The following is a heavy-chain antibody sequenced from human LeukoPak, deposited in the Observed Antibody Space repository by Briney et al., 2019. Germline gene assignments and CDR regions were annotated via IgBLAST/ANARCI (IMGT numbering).Heavy chain of an antibody. CDR1: GFTFSSYS. CDR3: ARDQLLEDGMDV. Sequence: PGGSLRLSCAASGFTFSSYSMNWVRQAPGKGLEWVSSISSSSSYIYYADSVKGRFTISRDNAKNSLYLQMNSLRAEDTAVYYCARDQLLEDGMDVWGQGTTVTVSS. CDR2: ISSSSSYI. D-gene: IGHD5-24*01. V-gene: IGHV3-21*01. J-gene: IGHJ6*02.